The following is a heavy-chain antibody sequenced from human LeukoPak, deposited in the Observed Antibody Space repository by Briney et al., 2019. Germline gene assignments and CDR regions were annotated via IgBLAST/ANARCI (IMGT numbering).Heavy chain of an antibody. D-gene: IGHD6-6*01. V-gene: IGHV3-23*01. J-gene: IGHJ4*02. CDR3: ANWIGSSSRDY. CDR2: INSNGDEI. CDR1: GFSFSIYA. Sequence: PGGSLRLSCAASGFSFSIYAMNWVRQAPGKGLEWVSGINSNGDEIYYADSVRGRFTISRDNSNNALYLQMDSLRAEDTAVYYCANWIGSSSRDYWGQGTLVTVSS.